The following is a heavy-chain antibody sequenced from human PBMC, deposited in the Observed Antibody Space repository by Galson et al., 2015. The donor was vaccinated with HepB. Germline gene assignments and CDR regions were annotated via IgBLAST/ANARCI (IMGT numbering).Heavy chain of an antibody. J-gene: IGHJ4*02. CDR2: IDWDDDK. CDR1: GFSLSTRGMC. D-gene: IGHD3-16*02. Sequence: ALVKPTQTLTLTCTFSGFSLSTRGMCVTWIRQPPGKALEWLARIDWDDDKYYSTSLKTRLTFSKDTSKNQVVLTMTNMDPVDTATYYCVRSSHYDSVWGNFRSKYCCDYWGQGTLVTVCS. CDR3: VRSSHYDSVWGNFRSKYCCDY. V-gene: IGHV2-70*11.